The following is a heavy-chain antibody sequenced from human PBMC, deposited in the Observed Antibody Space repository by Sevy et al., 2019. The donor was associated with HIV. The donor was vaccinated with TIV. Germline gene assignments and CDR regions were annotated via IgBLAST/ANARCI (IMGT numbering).Heavy chain of an antibody. Sequence: GGSLRLSCAASGFTFSKYSMSWVRQPPGKGLEWVSTFSFGCGEINYADSVKGRFTISRDNSKSSVYLQMNNLRPGDTAVYYCAREGCTKPHDYWGQGTLVTVSS. CDR1: GFTFSKYS. D-gene: IGHD2-8*01. CDR2: FSFGCGEI. J-gene: IGHJ4*02. CDR3: AREGCTKPHDY. V-gene: IGHV3-23*01.